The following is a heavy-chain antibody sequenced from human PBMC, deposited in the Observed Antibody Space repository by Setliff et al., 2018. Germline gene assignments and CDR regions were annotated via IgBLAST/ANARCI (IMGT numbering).Heavy chain of an antibody. J-gene: IGHJ6*03. CDR1: GGSISSSNYY. V-gene: IGHV4-39*01. CDR2: IYYSGST. CDR3: ARHIPYYSDNSGYYYHHYCIDV. Sequence: PSETLSLTCTVSGGSISSSNYYWGWIRQPPGKGLEWIGSIYYSGSTYYNPSLTSRVTMSVDTSKNQFSLKLSSVSAADTAVFFCARHIPYYSDNSGYYYHHYCIDVWGKGTAVTVSS. D-gene: IGHD3-22*01.